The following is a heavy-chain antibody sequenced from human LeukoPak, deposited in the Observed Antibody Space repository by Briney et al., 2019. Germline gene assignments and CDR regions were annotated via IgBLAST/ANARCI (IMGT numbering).Heavy chain of an antibody. Sequence: SETLSLTCTVSGGSISIYYWIWIRQPAGKGLEWIGRIFTSGITNYDPSLKSRVTMSVDMSKNQFSLNLSSVTAADTAVYYCARESSGNYYNPLGYMDVWGKGTTVTVSS. CDR3: ARESSGNYYNPLGYMDV. CDR2: IFTSGIT. J-gene: IGHJ6*03. D-gene: IGHD3-10*01. CDR1: GGSISIYY. V-gene: IGHV4-4*07.